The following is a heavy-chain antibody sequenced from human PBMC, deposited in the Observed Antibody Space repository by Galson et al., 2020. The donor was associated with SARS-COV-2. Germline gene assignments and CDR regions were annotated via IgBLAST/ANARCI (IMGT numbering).Heavy chain of an antibody. CDR3: ARRFGSARDREGIAAAGDDY. Sequence: GESLKISCAASGFTFSDYYMSWIRQAPGKGLEWVSYISSSGSTIYYADSVKGRFTISRDNAKNSLYLQMNSLRAEDTAVYYCARRFGSARDREGIAAAGDDYWGQGTLVTVSS. CDR2: ISSSGSTI. J-gene: IGHJ4*02. V-gene: IGHV3-11*01. CDR1: GFTFSDYY. D-gene: IGHD6-13*01.